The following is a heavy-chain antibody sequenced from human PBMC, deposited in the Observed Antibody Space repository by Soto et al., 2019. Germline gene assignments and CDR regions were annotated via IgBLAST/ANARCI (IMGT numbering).Heavy chain of an antibody. V-gene: IGHV3-30*01. J-gene: IGHJ4*02. CDR1: GFTLSDFA. D-gene: IGHD4-17*01. Sequence: QVQLVESGGGVVQPGRSLRLSCAASGFTLSDFAMHWVRQAPGKGLAWVAVISYDGTKEYFAESVRGRFTISRDNSNNTLFLQMNNLRPDDTAVYYCASPVGDYDPCFEYWGQGTLVTVSS. CDR2: ISYDGTKE. CDR3: ASPVGDYDPCFEY.